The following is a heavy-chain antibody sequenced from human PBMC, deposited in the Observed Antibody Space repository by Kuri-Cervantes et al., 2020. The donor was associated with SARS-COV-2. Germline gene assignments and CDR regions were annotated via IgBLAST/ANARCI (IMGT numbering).Heavy chain of an antibody. V-gene: IGHV3-7*01. CDR2: IKQDGSEK. D-gene: IGHD2-21*02. Sequence: GGSLRLSCAASGFTFSSYWVSWVRQAPGKGLEWVANIKQDGSEKYYVDSVKGRFTISRDNAKNSLYLQMNSLRAEDTAAYYCARDGDSYIPVLDYWGQGTLVTVSS. CDR1: GFTFSSYW. J-gene: IGHJ4*02. CDR3: ARDGDSYIPVLDY.